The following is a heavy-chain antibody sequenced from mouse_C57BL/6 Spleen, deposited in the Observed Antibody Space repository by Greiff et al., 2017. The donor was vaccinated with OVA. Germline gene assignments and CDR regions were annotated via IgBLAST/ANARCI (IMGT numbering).Heavy chain of an antibody. J-gene: IGHJ2*01. D-gene: IGHD1-1*01. CDR3: ARDRNYYGSSGSFDY. V-gene: IGHV3-6*01. CDR2: ISYDGSN. Sequence: DVQLVESGPGLVKPSQSLSLTCSVTGYSITSGYYWNWIRQFPGNKLEWMGYISYDGSNNYNPSLKNRISITRDTSKNQFFLKLNSVTTEDTATYYCARDRNYYGSSGSFDYWGQGTTLTVSS. CDR1: GYSITSGYY.